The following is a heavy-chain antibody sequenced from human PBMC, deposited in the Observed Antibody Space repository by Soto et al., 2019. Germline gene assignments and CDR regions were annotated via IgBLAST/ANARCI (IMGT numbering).Heavy chain of an antibody. CDR2: IYKSATT. D-gene: IGHD7-27*01. CDR1: GDSISNLDYF. V-gene: IGHV4-30-4*01. J-gene: IGHJ5*01. Sequence: QVQLLESGPGLVKPSQTLSLTCSVSGDSISNLDYFWAWIRQPPGQALEYLGYIYKSATTYYNPSFESRVAISVDTSKSQFSLKVTSVTAADTAVYFCARGRYCLTGRCFPNWFDSWGQGALVTVSS. CDR3: ARGRYCLTGRCFPNWFDS.